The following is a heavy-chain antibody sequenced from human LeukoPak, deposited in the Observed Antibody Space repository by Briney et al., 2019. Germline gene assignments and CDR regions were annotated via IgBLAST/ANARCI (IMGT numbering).Heavy chain of an antibody. CDR2: INPNSGGT. D-gene: IGHD2-15*01. CDR1: GYTFTGYY. J-gene: IGHJ4*02. CDR3: ARGLVSYCSGGSCNYHFDY. V-gene: IGHV1-2*02. Sequence: ASVKVSCKASGYTFTGYYMHWVRQAPGQGLEWMGWINPNSGGTNYAQKFQGRVTMTRNTSISTAYMELSSLRSEDTAVYYCARGLVSYCSGGSCNYHFDYWGQGTLVTVSS.